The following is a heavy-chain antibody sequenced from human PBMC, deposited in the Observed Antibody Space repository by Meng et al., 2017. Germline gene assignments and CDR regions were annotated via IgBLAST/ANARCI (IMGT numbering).Heavy chain of an antibody. CDR2: INHSGST. CDR1: VGSFSGYY. J-gene: IGHJ5*02. D-gene: IGHD6-6*01. V-gene: IGHV4-34*01. CDR3: ARRRGGSSDWFDP. Sequence: LQPWGAGLLKPSETLSLTCAVYVGSFSGYYWSWIRQPPGKGLEWIGEINHSGSTNYNPSLKSRVTISVDTSKNQFSLKLSSVTAADTAVYYCARRRGGSSDWFDPWGQGTLVTVSS.